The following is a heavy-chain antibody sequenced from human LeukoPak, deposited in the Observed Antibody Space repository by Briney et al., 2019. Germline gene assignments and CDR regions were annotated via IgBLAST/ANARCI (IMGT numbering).Heavy chain of an antibody. Sequence: SETLSLTCTVSGVSISTYYWSWLRQPPGKGLEWIGFIYYSGSTNYNPSLKSRVTISIDTSKNQFSLKLSSVTAADTAVYYCARLTTDKRQWLAPETFDYWGQGTLVTVSS. J-gene: IGHJ4*02. D-gene: IGHD6-19*01. CDR3: ARLTTDKRQWLAPETFDY. V-gene: IGHV4-59*08. CDR2: IYYSGST. CDR1: GVSISTYY.